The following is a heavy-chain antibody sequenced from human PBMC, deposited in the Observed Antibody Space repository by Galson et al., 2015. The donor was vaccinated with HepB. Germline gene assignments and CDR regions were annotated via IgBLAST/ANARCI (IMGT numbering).Heavy chain of an antibody. V-gene: IGHV1-46*01. Sequence: SVKVSCKASGYTFTSYYMHWVRQAPGQGLEWMGIINPSGGSTSYAQKFQGRVTMTRDTSTSTVYMELSSLRSEDTAVYYCARGGRYYYDSSGGGMDVWGQGTTVTVSS. CDR3: ARGGRYYYDSSGGGMDV. CDR2: INPSGGST. CDR1: GYTFTSYY. D-gene: IGHD3-22*01. J-gene: IGHJ6*02.